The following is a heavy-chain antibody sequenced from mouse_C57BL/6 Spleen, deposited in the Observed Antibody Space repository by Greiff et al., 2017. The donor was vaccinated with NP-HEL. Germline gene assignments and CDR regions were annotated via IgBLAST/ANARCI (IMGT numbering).Heavy chain of an antibody. Sequence: EVKVEESGGGLVKPGGSLKLSCAASGFTFSDYGMHWVRQAPEKGLEWVAYISSGSSTIYYADTVKGRFTISRDNAKNTLFLQMTSLRSEDTAMYYCARPYYYGSQAWFAYWGQGTLVTVSA. J-gene: IGHJ3*01. CDR1: GFTFSDYG. D-gene: IGHD1-1*01. CDR2: ISSGSSTI. V-gene: IGHV5-17*01. CDR3: ARPYYYGSQAWFAY.